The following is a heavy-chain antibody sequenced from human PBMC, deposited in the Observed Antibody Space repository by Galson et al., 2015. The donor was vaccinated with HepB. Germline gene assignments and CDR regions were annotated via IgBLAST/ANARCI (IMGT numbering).Heavy chain of an antibody. CDR2: ISGSGGST. J-gene: IGHJ4*02. Sequence: SLRLSCAASGFTFSSYAMSWVRQAPGKGLEWVSAISGSGGSTYYADSVKGRFTISRDNSKNTLYLQMNSLRAEDTAVYYCAKDRQIPEGKPTDDYWGQGTLVTVSS. CDR3: AKDRQIPEGKPTDDY. CDR1: GFTFSSYA. D-gene: IGHD2-2*02. V-gene: IGHV3-23*01.